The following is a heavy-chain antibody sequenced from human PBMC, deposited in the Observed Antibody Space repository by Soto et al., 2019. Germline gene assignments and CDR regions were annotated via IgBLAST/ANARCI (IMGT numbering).Heavy chain of an antibody. CDR2: MYHSGST. CDR3: PRVPDY. Sequence: TETRSLTCTVSGGSISSDDCSWIRQPPGKGLAWLGYMYHSGSTYYTPSLKSRVTISIDRSKNQFSLKLSSVTAAATAVYYCPRVPDYWGQGILVTVSS. CDR1: GGSISSDD. V-gene: IGHV4-59*12. J-gene: IGHJ4*02.